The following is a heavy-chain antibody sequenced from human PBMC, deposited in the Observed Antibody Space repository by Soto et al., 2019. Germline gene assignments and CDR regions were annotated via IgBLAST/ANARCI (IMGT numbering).Heavy chain of an antibody. Sequence: QPQLQESGPGLVKPSETLSLTCTVSGGSVSSCCNYWGWVRQPPGKGLEWIGSIHNSGSTSSNPSLRSRVTISVDTPKNQFSLTLTSVTAADTAVYYCARGLSSPSATGIWGQGIRVTVSS. D-gene: IGHD6-6*01. CDR3: ARGLSSPSATGI. CDR1: GGSVSSCCNY. V-gene: IGHV4-39*01. J-gene: IGHJ4*02. CDR2: IHNSGST.